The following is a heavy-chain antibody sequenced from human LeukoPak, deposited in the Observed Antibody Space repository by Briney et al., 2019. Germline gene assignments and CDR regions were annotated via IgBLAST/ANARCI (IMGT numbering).Heavy chain of an antibody. CDR3: ARSEGLYCSSTSCPLFDY. Sequence: GGSLRLSCAASGSTFSSYGMHWVRQAPGKGLEWVAFIRYDGSNKYYADSVKGRFTISRDNAKNSLYLQMNSLRAEDTAVYYCARSEGLYCSSTSCPLFDYWGQGTLVTVSS. V-gene: IGHV3-30*02. CDR2: IRYDGSNK. CDR1: GSTFSSYG. D-gene: IGHD2-2*01. J-gene: IGHJ4*02.